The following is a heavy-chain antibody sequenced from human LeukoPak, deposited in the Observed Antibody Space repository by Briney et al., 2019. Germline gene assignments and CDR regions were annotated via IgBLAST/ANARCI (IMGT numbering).Heavy chain of an antibody. D-gene: IGHD6-13*01. CDR3: ATGYVSAPEYYFDY. J-gene: IGHJ4*02. V-gene: IGHV4-61*01. CDR1: GCSVSSGSYY. Sequence: SETLSLTCTVSGCSVSSGSYYWSWIRQPPGKGLEWIGYIYYSGSTNYNPSLKSRVTISVDTSKNQYSLKLSSVTAADTAVYYCATGYVSAPEYYFDYWGQGTLVTVSS. CDR2: IYYSGST.